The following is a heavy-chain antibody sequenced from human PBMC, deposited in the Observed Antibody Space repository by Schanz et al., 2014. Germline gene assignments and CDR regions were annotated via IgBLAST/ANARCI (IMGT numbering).Heavy chain of an antibody. CDR2: ILGLASTT. Sequence: EVQVVESGGGLVQPGGSLRLSCAASGFTFSPSAMSWVRQVPGKGLEWVSAILGLASTTYYADSVKGRFTISSDNSKSTLYLQMSSLRAEDTAVYYCAKSQGSSFDSWGQGTLVTVSS. CDR1: GFTFSPSA. V-gene: IGHV3-23*04. J-gene: IGHJ4*02. D-gene: IGHD6-13*01. CDR3: AKSQGSSFDS.